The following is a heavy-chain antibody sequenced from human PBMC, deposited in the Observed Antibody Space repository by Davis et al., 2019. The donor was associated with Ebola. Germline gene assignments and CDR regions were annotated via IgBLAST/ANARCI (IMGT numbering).Heavy chain of an antibody. CDR2: ITEFNGKT. D-gene: IGHD2-15*01. J-gene: IGHJ4*02. CDR1: NYIFSTYG. V-gene: IGHV1-18*01. CDR3: ARDHCSGGSCYSRYFDY. Sequence: AASVKVSCKASNYIFSTYGISWVRQAPGQGFEWMGWITEFNGKTTYAQKFQGRVTMTRDTSTSTVYMELSSLRSEDTAVYYCARDHCSGGSCYSRYFDYWGQGTLVTVSS.